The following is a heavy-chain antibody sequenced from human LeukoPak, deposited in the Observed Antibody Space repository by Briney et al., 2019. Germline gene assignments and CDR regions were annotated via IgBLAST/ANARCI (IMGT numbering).Heavy chain of an antibody. CDR3: ARDSPRGWSMDV. V-gene: IGHV3-7*01. J-gene: IGHJ6*03. CDR1: GFTFSYYW. Sequence: PGGSLRLSCAAAGFTFSYYWMYSVRQAPGKGLERVASIKLDGSEQYYLGSVKGRFTISRDNARNSLYLQMNSLRAEVTAMYYCARDSPRGWSMDVWGKGTTATVSS. CDR2: IKLDGSEQ. D-gene: IGHD3-10*01.